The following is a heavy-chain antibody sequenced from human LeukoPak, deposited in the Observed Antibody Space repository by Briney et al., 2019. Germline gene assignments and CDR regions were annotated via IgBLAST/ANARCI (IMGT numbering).Heavy chain of an antibody. Sequence: GASVKVSCKASGYTFTSYDISWVRQATGQGLEWMGWMNPNSGNTGYAQKFQGRVTMTRNTSISTAYMELSSLRSEDTAVYYCARGGGIAAAAFGGMDVWGQGTTVTVSS. J-gene: IGHJ6*02. CDR3: ARGGGIAAAAFGGMDV. CDR2: MNPNSGNT. V-gene: IGHV1-8*01. CDR1: GYTFTSYD. D-gene: IGHD6-13*01.